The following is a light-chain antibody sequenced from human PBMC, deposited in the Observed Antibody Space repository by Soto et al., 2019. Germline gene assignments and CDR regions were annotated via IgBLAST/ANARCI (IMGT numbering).Light chain of an antibody. V-gene: IGKV3-15*01. CDR1: QSVGSK. CDR3: QERSKWPLYT. CDR2: GAS. J-gene: IGKJ2*01. Sequence: EIVMTQSPATLSVSPGERASLSCRASQSVGSKLIWYQHKPGQPPRLLIYGASARATGIPARFSGSGSGTEFTLTISSLQPEDSGIYYCQERSKWPLYTFGQGTKLEIK.